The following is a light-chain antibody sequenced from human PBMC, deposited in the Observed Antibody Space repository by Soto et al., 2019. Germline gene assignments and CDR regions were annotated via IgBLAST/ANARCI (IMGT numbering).Light chain of an antibody. CDR3: QQYNNWPRT. J-gene: IGKJ1*01. CDR2: GAS. V-gene: IGKV3-15*01. Sequence: ELVMTQSPATLSVSPGARATLSCRASQSVSSNLAWYQQKHGQAPRLLIYGASTRATGIPARFSGSGSGTEVTITISSLQSEDGEVYYCQQYNNWPRTFGQGTKVEIK. CDR1: QSVSSN.